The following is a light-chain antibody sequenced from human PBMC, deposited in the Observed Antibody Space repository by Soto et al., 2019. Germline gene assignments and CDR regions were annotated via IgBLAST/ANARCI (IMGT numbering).Light chain of an antibody. J-gene: IGKJ3*01. V-gene: IGKV3-11*01. CDR2: DAS. Sequence: EIVLTQSPATLSLSPGERVTLSCRASQNVSTYLDWYQQKPGQAPRLLIYDASDWANGIPARFSGSGSGTDFPLTISSPDPEVSAVYYCQQRTTSLTFGPGTKVDIK. CDR3: QQRTTSLT. CDR1: QNVSTY.